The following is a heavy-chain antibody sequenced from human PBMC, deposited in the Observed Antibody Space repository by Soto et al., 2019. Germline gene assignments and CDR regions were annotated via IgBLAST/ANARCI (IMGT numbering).Heavy chain of an antibody. CDR1: GFTFSSYS. J-gene: IGHJ4*02. Sequence: GGSLRLSCAASGFTFSSYSMNWVRQAPGKGLEWVSSISSSSSYIYYADSVKGRFTISRDNAKNSLYLQMNSLRAEDTAVYYCAAKRFGELLTMDWGQGTLVTVSS. D-gene: IGHD3-10*01. CDR3: AAKRFGELLTMD. V-gene: IGHV3-21*01. CDR2: ISSSSSYI.